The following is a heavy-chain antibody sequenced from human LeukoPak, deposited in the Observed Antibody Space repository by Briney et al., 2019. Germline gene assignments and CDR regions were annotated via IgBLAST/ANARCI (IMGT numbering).Heavy chain of an antibody. D-gene: IGHD4-17*01. CDR3: AREFTVTTFDY. Sequence: PGGSLRLSCAASGFTFSNYWMHWVRQAPGKGLVWVSRINSDGRCTSYADSVKGRFTISRDNAKNTLYLQMNSLRAEDTAVYYCAREFTVTTFDYWGQGTLVTVSS. CDR1: GFTFSNYW. CDR2: INSDGRCT. V-gene: IGHV3-74*01. J-gene: IGHJ4*02.